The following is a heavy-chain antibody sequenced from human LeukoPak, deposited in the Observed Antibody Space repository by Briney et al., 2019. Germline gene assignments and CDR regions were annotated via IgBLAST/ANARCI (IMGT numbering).Heavy chain of an antibody. Sequence: ASVKVSCKASGYTFTSYGISWVRQAPGQGLEWMGWISAYNGNTNYAQKLQGRVTMTTDTSTSTAYMELRSLRSGDTAVYYCARDGCSSNSCYESDDYWGQGTLVTVSS. CDR2: ISAYNGNT. J-gene: IGHJ4*02. CDR1: GYTFTSYG. D-gene: IGHD2-2*01. CDR3: ARDGCSSNSCYESDDY. V-gene: IGHV1-18*01.